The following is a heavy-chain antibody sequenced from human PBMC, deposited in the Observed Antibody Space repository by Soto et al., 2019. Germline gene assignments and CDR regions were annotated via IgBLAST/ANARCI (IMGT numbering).Heavy chain of an antibody. J-gene: IGHJ6*02. Sequence: GASVKVSCKASGYTFTSYYMHWVRQAPGQGLEWMGIINPSGGSTSYAQKFQGRVTMTRDTSTSTVYMELSSLRSEDTAVYYCARVLNTISQRTSGYYYYGMDVWGQGTTVTVSS. V-gene: IGHV1-46*01. CDR1: GYTFTSYY. CDR2: INPSGGST. D-gene: IGHD3-3*01. CDR3: ARVLNTISQRTSGYYYYGMDV.